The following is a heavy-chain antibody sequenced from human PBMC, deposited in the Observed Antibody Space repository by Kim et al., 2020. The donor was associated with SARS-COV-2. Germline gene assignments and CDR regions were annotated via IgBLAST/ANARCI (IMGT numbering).Heavy chain of an antibody. CDR2: INPNSGGT. J-gene: IGHJ4*01. D-gene: IGHD1-1*01. V-gene: IGHV1-2*02. CDR1: GYIFTDYY. CDR3: GTTIMFPHTILPLHY. Sequence: ASVKVSCKASGYIFTDYYIHWVRQAPGQGLEWMGWINPNSGGTNYAQKFQGRVTMTRDTSVSAAYMEVTRLRSDDTALYYCGTTIMFPHTILPLHY.